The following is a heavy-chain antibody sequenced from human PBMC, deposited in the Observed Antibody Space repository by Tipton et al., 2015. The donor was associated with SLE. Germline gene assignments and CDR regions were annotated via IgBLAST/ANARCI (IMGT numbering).Heavy chain of an antibody. D-gene: IGHD2-2*01. J-gene: IGHJ6*02. CDR3: ARGQYCSSTSCYSYGMDV. Sequence: LRLSCTVSGGSISSYYWSWIRQPAGKGLEWIGRIYTSGNTNYNPSLKSRVTMSVDTSKNQFSLKLSSVTAADTAVYYCARGQYCSSTSCYSYGMDVWGQGTTVTVSS. V-gene: IGHV4-4*07. CDR1: GGSISSYY. CDR2: IYTSGNT.